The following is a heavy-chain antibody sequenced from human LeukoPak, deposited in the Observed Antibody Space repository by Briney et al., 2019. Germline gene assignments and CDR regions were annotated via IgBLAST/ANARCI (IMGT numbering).Heavy chain of an antibody. CDR2: INPTGGST. CDR3: ARGGAHIRLMVYAENWFDP. D-gene: IGHD2-8*01. Sequence: GASVKVSCKASGYTFTSYYMHWVRQAPGQGLEWMGLINPTGGSTSYAQKFQGRVTVTRDMSSSTVYLELSSLRSEDTAVYYCARGGAHIRLMVYAENWFDPWGQGTLVTVSS. CDR1: GYTFTSYY. J-gene: IGHJ5*02. V-gene: IGHV1-46*01.